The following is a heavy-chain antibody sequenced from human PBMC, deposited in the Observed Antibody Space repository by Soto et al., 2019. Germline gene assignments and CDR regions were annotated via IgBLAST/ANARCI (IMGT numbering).Heavy chain of an antibody. CDR2: ILIDEKIK. J-gene: IGHJ4*02. D-gene: IGHD6-6*01. V-gene: IGHV3-33*01. Sequence: GGSLSLSCVASGFIFSNFAMNWVRQAPGKGLEWVAVILIDEKIKQYTDSVRGRVGISRDNSKNTMYLQLDSLSAADTAIYYCARGLRSVRDYWGQGTLVTVSS. CDR3: ARGLRSVRDY. CDR1: GFIFSNFA.